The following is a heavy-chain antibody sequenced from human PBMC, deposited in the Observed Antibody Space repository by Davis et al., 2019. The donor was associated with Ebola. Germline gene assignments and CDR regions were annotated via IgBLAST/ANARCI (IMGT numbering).Heavy chain of an antibody. J-gene: IGHJ6*02. V-gene: IGHV3-48*03. CDR2: ISSSGSTI. Sequence: GGSLRLSCAASGFTFSSYEMNWVRQAPGKGLEWVSYISSSGSTIYYADSVKGRFTISRDNAKNSLYLQMNSLRAEDTAVYYCARGQGRYYYYGMDVWGQGTTVTVSS. CDR1: GFTFSSYE. CDR3: ARGQGRYYYYGMDV.